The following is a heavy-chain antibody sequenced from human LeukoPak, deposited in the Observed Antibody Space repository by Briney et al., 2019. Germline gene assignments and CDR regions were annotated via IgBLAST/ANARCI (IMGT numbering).Heavy chain of an antibody. Sequence: SETLSLTCTVSGGSISSSSYYWGWIRQPPGKGLERIGSINYSGNTYYNPSLKSRVTISVDTSRNQFSLKLSSVTAADTALYYCARIDTVVLPSTMFDYWGQGTLVTVSS. J-gene: IGHJ4*02. V-gene: IGHV4-39*01. D-gene: IGHD2-2*01. CDR1: GGSISSSSYY. CDR3: ARIDTVVLPSTMFDY. CDR2: INYSGNT.